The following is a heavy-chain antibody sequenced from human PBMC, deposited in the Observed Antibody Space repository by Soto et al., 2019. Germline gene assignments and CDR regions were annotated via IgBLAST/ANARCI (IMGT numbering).Heavy chain of an antibody. V-gene: IGHV5-51*01. D-gene: IGHD3-10*01. CDR3: AGGGVRGVITRTRDYYGMDV. CDR1: GYGFTSYW. Sequence: GESLKISCKGSGYGFTSYWIGWVRQMPGKGLEWMGIIYPGDSDTRYSSSFQGQVTISADKSISTAYLQWSSLKASDTAMYYCAGGGVRGVITRTRDYYGMDVWGQGTTVTVSS. CDR2: IYPGDSDT. J-gene: IGHJ6*02.